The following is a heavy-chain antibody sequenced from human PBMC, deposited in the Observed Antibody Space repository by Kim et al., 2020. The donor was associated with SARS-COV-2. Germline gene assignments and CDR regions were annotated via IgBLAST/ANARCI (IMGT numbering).Heavy chain of an antibody. CDR3: ARELYDSSGWTRYFDL. V-gene: IGHV1-69*13. J-gene: IGHJ2*01. CDR1: GGTFSSYA. D-gene: IGHD3-22*01. Sequence: SVKVSCKASGGTFSSYAISWVRQAPGQGLEWMGGTIPIFGTANYAQKFQGRVTITADESTSTAYMELSSLRSEDTAVYYCARELYDSSGWTRYFDLWGRGTLVTVSS. CDR2: TIPIFGTA.